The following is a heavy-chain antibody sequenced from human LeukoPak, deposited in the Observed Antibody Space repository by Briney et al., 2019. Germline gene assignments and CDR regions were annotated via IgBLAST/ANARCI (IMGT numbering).Heavy chain of an antibody. CDR3: ARGLPSSGWPDY. V-gene: IGHV3-48*02. D-gene: IGHD6-19*01. Sequence: GGSPRLSCAASGFTFSSYSMNWVRQAPGKGLEWVSYISSSSSTIYYADSVKGRFTISRDNAKNSLFLQMNSLRDEDTAVYYCARGLPSSGWPDYWGQGTLVTVSS. CDR2: ISSSSSTI. J-gene: IGHJ4*02. CDR1: GFTFSSYS.